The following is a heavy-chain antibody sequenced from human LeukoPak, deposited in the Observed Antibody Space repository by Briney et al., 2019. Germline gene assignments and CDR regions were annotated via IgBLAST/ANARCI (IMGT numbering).Heavy chain of an antibody. CDR3: AGATSTSVGFRYFDY. Sequence: SETLSLTCTVSGGSISSYYWSWIRQPPGKGLEWIGYIYYTGSTTYNPSLKSRVTISLDTSKKQFSLRLSSVTAADTAVYYCAGATSTSVGFRYFDYWGQGTLVTVSS. J-gene: IGHJ4*02. D-gene: IGHD1-26*01. V-gene: IGHV4-59*01. CDR1: GGSISSYY. CDR2: IYYTGST.